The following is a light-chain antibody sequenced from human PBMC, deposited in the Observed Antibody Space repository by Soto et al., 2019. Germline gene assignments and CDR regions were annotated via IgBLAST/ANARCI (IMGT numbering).Light chain of an antibody. V-gene: IGKV3-15*01. CDR1: QSVSSK. CDR2: DAS. J-gene: IGKJ5*01. Sequence: EIVMTQSPATLSVSPGERDTLSWRASQSVSSKLAWYQQKPGQAPRLFIYDASTRATDIPARFSGSGSGTEFTLTISSRQSEDFAVYYCQQYNNWPLITFGQGTRLEIK. CDR3: QQYNNWPLIT.